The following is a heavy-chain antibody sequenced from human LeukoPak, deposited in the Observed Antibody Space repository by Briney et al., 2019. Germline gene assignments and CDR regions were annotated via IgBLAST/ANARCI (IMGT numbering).Heavy chain of an antibody. Sequence: GGSLRLSCAASGFTFSNYAMHWVRQAPGKGLEWVTFIRYDGSSKNYADSVKGRFTISRDNSKSTLYLQMNSLGPEDTAVYYCAKTGSGGYYLDYWGQGTLVTVSS. V-gene: IGHV3-30*02. CDR2: IRYDGSSK. J-gene: IGHJ4*02. D-gene: IGHD3-10*01. CDR1: GFTFSNYA. CDR3: AKTGSGGYYLDY.